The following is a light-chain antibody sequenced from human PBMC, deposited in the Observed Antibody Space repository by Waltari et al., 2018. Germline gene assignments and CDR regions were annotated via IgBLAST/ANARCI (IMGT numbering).Light chain of an antibody. CDR2: EVS. Sequence: QSALTQPPSASGSPGQSVTIPCPGTSSDVGGYNYVLWYHQHPGKAPKLMIYEVSKRPSGVPDRFSGSKSGNTASLTVSGLQAEDEADYYCSSYAGSNNWVFGGGTKLTVL. V-gene: IGLV2-8*01. J-gene: IGLJ2*01. CDR3: SSYAGSNNWV. CDR1: SSDVGGYNY.